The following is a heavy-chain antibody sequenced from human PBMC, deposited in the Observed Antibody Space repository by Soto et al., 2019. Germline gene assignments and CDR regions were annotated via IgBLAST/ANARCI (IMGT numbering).Heavy chain of an antibody. Sequence: QVQLVQSGAEVKKPGSSVKVSCKASGGTFSSYAISWVRQAPGQGLEWMGWINPNSGGTNYAQKFQGRVTMTRDTSISTAYMELSRLRSDDTAVYYCARGSIYCSSTSCLGFDYWGQGTLVTVSS. CDR3: ARGSIYCSSTSCLGFDY. CDR2: INPNSGGT. CDR1: GGTFSSYA. D-gene: IGHD2-2*01. V-gene: IGHV1-2*02. J-gene: IGHJ4*02.